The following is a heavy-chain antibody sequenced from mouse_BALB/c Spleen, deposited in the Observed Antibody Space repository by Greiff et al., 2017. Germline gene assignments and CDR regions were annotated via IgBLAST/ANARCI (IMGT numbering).Heavy chain of an antibody. CDR2: ISSGGSYT. Sequence: EVHLVESGGDLVKPGGFLKLSCAASGFTFSSYGMSWVRQTPDKRLEWVATISSGGSYTYYPDSVKGRFTISRDNAKNTLYLQMSSLKSEDTAMYYCARHDDYADGDDWGQGTSVTVSS. J-gene: IGHJ4*01. D-gene: IGHD2-13*01. CDR1: GFTFSSYG. CDR3: ARHDDYADGDD. V-gene: IGHV5-6*01.